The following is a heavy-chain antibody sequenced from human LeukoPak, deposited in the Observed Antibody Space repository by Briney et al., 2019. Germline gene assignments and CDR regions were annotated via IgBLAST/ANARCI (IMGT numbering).Heavy chain of an antibody. J-gene: IGHJ3*02. CDR2: MYYSGST. CDR3: ARLRRTRGYCSGGSCYSDAFDI. D-gene: IGHD2-15*01. V-gene: IGHV4-39*07. CDR1: GGSISSSSYY. Sequence: SETLSLTCTVSGGSISSSSYYWGWIRQPPGKGLEWIGSMYYSGSTYYNPSLKSRVTISVDTSKNQFSLKLSSVTAADTAVYYCARLRRTRGYCSGGSCYSDAFDIWGQGTMVTVSS.